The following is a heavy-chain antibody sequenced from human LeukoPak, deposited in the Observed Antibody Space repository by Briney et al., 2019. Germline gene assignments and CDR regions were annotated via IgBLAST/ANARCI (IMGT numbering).Heavy chain of an antibody. V-gene: IGHV3-21*01. D-gene: IGHD3-22*01. CDR3: ARDDRSGPFDY. J-gene: IGHJ4*02. Sequence: GGSLRLSCAASGFTFSSYAMSWVRQAPGKGLGWVSSISSSSSYIYYADSVKGRFTISRDNAKNSLYLQMNSLRAEDTAVYYCARDDRSGPFDYWGQGTLVTVSS. CDR1: GFTFSSYA. CDR2: ISSSSSYI.